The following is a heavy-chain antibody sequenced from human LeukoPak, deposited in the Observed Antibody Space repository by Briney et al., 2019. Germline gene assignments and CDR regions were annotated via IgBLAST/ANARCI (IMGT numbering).Heavy chain of an antibody. J-gene: IGHJ3*02. CDR3: AREAPGGSYYFGDDAFDI. Sequence: PSQTLSLTCTVSGGSISSGGYYWSWIRQPPGKGLEWIGYIYHSGSTYYNPSLKSRVTISVDRSKNQFSLKLSSVTAADTAVYYCAREAPGGSYYFGDDAFDIWGQGTMVTVSS. D-gene: IGHD1-26*01. V-gene: IGHV4-30-2*01. CDR2: IYHSGST. CDR1: GGSISSGGYY.